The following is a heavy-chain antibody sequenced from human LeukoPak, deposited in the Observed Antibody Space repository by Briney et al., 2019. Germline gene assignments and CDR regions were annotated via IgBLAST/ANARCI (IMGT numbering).Heavy chain of an antibody. CDR2: ISSSSSYI. D-gene: IGHD5-18*01. V-gene: IGHV3-21*01. CDR1: GFTFSSYS. Sequence: GGSLRLSCAASGFTFSSYSMNWFRQAPGKGLEWVSSISSSSSYIYYADSVKGRFTISRDNAKNSLYLQMNSLRAEDTAVYYCAICNVDTAGVDYWGQGTLVTVSS. CDR3: AICNVDTAGVDY. J-gene: IGHJ4*02.